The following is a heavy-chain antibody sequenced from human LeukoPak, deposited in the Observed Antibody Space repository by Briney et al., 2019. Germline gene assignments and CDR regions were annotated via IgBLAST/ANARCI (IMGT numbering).Heavy chain of an antibody. J-gene: IGHJ4*02. D-gene: IGHD3-10*01. CDR1: GFTFSSYA. V-gene: IGHV3-21*01. Sequence: GGSLRLSCAASGFTFSSYAMSWVRQAPGKGLEWVSSISSSSSYIYYADSVKGRFTISRDNAKNSLYLQMNSLRAEDTAVYYCARGNYYGSGSYSDREGFDYWGQGTLVTVSS. CDR3: ARGNYYGSGSYSDREGFDY. CDR2: ISSSSSYI.